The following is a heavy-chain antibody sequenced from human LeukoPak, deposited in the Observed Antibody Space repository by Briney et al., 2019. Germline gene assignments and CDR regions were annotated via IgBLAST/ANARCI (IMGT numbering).Heavy chain of an antibody. CDR2: INPNSGGT. J-gene: IGHJ4*02. Sequence: GASVKVSCKVSGYTFTGYYMHWVRQAPGQGLEWMGWINPNSGGTNYAQKFQGRVTMTRDTSISTAYMELSRLRSDDTAVYYCARVPAGAGTWMGRWFGNYFDYWGQGTLVTVSS. CDR3: ARVPAGAGTWMGRWFGNYFDY. V-gene: IGHV1-2*02. CDR1: GYTFTGYY. D-gene: IGHD6-19*01.